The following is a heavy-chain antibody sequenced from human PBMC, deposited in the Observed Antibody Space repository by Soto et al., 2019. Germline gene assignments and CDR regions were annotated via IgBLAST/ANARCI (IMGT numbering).Heavy chain of an antibody. J-gene: IGHJ5*02. CDR1: GISILGYY. V-gene: IGHV4-59*12. CDR2: IHYIGSA. CDR3: ARGVGGSGLNWFDP. D-gene: IGHD6-19*01. Sequence: SETLSLSCTFYGISILGYYWTWILHSQERRPELIGYIHYIGSANYNPSLNCRLTMSVDRSKSQFSMKLASVTAADTAVYYCARGVGGSGLNWFDPWGQGTLVTVSS.